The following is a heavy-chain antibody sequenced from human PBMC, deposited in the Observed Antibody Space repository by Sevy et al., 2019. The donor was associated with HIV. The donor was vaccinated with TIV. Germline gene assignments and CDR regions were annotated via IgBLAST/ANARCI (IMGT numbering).Heavy chain of an antibody. D-gene: IGHD2-2*01. J-gene: IGHJ6*02. CDR1: GFTFSSYA. Sequence: GGSLRLSCAASGFTFSSYAMSWVRQAPGKGLEWVSAISGSGGSTYYADSVKGRFTISRDNSKNTLYLQMNSLRAEDTAVYYCAKGIRHYMVVVPAASRARGYYGMDVWGQGTTVTVSS. CDR2: ISGSGGST. V-gene: IGHV3-23*01. CDR3: AKGIRHYMVVVPAASRARGYYGMDV.